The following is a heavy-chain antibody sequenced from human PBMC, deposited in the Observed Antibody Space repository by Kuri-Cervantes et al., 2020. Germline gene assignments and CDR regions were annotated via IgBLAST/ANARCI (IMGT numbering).Heavy chain of an antibody. V-gene: IGHV4-4*02. Sequence: GSLRLSCAVSGGSISSSNWWSWVRQPPGKGLEWIGEIYHSGSTNYNPSLKSRVTISVDTSKNQFSLKLSSVTAADTAVYYCAREGTTDTAMVRSWVDYWGQGTLVTVSS. CDR3: AREGTTDTAMVRSWVDY. CDR1: GGSISSSNW. J-gene: IGHJ4*02. D-gene: IGHD5-18*01. CDR2: IYHSGST.